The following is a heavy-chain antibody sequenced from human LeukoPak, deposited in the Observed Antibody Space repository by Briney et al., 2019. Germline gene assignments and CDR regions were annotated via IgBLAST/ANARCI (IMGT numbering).Heavy chain of an antibody. J-gene: IGHJ3*02. CDR2: ISSSSSTI. CDR1: GFTFSSYS. V-gene: IGHV3-48*01. Sequence: GGSLRLSCVASGFTFSSYSMNWVRQAPGKGLEWVSYISSSSSTIYYADSVKGRFTISRDNAKNSLYLQMNSLRAEDTAVYYCAAHYCGGDCYPHRDAFDIWGQGTMVTVSS. CDR3: AAHYCGGDCYPHRDAFDI. D-gene: IGHD2-21*02.